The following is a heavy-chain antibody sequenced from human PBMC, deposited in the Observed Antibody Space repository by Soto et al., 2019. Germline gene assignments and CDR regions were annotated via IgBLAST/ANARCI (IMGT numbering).Heavy chain of an antibody. J-gene: IGHJ5*02. CDR3: ARADYDFWSGYPNWFDP. D-gene: IGHD3-3*01. CDR1: GGSISSGGYY. V-gene: IGHV4-31*03. Sequence: SETLSLTCTVSGGSISSGGYYWSWIRQHPGKGLEWIGYIYYSGSTYYNPSLKSRVTISVDTSKNQFSLKLSSVTAADTAVYYCARADYDFWSGYPNWFDPWGQGTLVTVSS. CDR2: IYYSGST.